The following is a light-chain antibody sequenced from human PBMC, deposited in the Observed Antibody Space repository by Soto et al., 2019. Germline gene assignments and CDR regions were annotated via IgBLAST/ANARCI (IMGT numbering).Light chain of an antibody. CDR2: KAS. J-gene: IGKJ1*01. V-gene: IGKV1-5*03. CDR3: QQYDTYWT. Sequence: DIQMTQSPSTLSASVGDRVTITCRASQIISRWLAWYQQKPGKAPKLLIYKASTLESEVPSRFSGSGSGTEFTLTINSRQPDDFATYYCQQYDTYWTFGQGTKVEIK. CDR1: QIISRW.